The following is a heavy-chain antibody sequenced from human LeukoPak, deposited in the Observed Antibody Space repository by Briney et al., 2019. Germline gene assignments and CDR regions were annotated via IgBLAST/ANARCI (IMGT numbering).Heavy chain of an antibody. CDR1: GFTVSSNY. V-gene: IGHV3-53*01. CDR3: SGGVTTILGDY. J-gene: IGHJ4*02. CDR2: IYSGGST. Sequence: GGSLRLSCAASGFTVSSNYMSWVRQTPGEGLEWVSVIYSGGSTYYADSVKGRFTISRDNSKNTLYLQMNSLRAEDTAVYYCSGGVTTILGDYWGQGTLVTVSS. D-gene: IGHD4-17*01.